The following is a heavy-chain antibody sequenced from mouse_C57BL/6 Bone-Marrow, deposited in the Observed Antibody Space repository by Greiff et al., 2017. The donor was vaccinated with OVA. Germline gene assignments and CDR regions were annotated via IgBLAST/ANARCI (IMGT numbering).Heavy chain of an antibody. CDR1: GYAFSSYW. Sequence: VQLVESGAELVKPGASVKISCKASGYAFSSYWMNWVKQRPGKGLEWIGQIYPGDGDTNYNGKFKGKATLTADKSSSTAYMQLSSLTSEDSAVYFCARGGLDYGSSYWYFDVWGTGTTVTVSS. J-gene: IGHJ1*03. CDR2: IYPGDGDT. V-gene: IGHV1-80*01. D-gene: IGHD2-4*01. CDR3: ARGGLDYGSSYWYFDV.